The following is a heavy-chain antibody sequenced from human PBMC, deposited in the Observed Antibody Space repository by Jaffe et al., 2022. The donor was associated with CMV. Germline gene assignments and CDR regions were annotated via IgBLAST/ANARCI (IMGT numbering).Heavy chain of an antibody. CDR2: INPSVGST. CDR3: GRARGSSWFEAADF. CDR1: GYTFTSNY. V-gene: IGHV1-46*01. J-gene: IGHJ4*02. Sequence: QVQLVQSGAEVKKPGASVKVSCKASGYTFTSNYMHWVRQAPGQGLEWMGIINPSVGSTSYAQKFQGRVTLTSDTSASTVSMDLSSLTSEDTAVYYCGRARGSSWFEAADFWGPGTLVTVSS. D-gene: IGHD6-13*01.